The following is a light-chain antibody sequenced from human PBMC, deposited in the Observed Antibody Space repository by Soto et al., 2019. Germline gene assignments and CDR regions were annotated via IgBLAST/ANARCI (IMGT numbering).Light chain of an antibody. CDR3: QQFGSSIPHT. CDR2: GAS. J-gene: IGKJ2*01. CDR1: QVIGSRY. V-gene: IGKV3-20*01. Sequence: EIVLTQSPGTLSLSPGDRATISCRASQVIGSRYLAWYHQKSGQAPSLLIYGASIRATGIPDRFSGSGSGKDFTLTISRLEHEDFVVYYCQQFGSSIPHTFGQGTKLEIK.